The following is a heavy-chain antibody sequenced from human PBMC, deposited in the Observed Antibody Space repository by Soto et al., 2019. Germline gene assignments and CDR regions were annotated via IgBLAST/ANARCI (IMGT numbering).Heavy chain of an antibody. V-gene: IGHV3-13*01. CDR2: IGTIGDT. D-gene: IGHD2-8*01. CDR3: ARGRSNQYESSPPPKFDP. J-gene: IGHJ5*02. Sequence: LRLSCAASGFTFSTYDMHWVRQATGKSLEWVSAIGTIGDTYYLDSVKGRFTISRENAKNSLYPQMNSLRAGDTAVYYCARGRSNQYESSPPPKFDPWGRGTLVTVSS. CDR1: GFTFSTYD.